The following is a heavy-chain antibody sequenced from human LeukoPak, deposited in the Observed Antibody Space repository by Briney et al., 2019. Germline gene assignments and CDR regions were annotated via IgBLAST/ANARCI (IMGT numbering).Heavy chain of an antibody. J-gene: IGHJ4*02. CDR2: IYHSGST. Sequence: PSETLYLTCTVSGYSISSGYYWGWIRQPPGKGLEWIGSIYHSGSTYYNPSLKSRVTISVDTSKNQFSLKLSSVTAADTAVYYCARGTKITISGVVIMRPAPRFDYWGQGTLVTVSS. D-gene: IGHD3-3*01. CDR1: GYSISSGYY. V-gene: IGHV4-38-2*02. CDR3: ARGTKITISGVVIMRPAPRFDY.